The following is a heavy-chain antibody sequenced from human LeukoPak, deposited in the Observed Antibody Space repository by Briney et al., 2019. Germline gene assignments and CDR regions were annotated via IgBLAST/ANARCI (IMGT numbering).Heavy chain of an antibody. V-gene: IGHV4-4*07. CDR3: ARDPPRGWDAFDI. CDR1: RGSISSYY. CDR2: IYTSGST. D-gene: IGHD2-15*01. Sequence: PSETLSLTCTVSRGSISSYYWSWIRQPAGKGLEWIGRIYTSGSTNYNPSLKSRVTMSVDTSKNQFSLKLSSVTAADTAVYYCARDPPRGWDAFDIWGQRTMVTVSS. J-gene: IGHJ3*02.